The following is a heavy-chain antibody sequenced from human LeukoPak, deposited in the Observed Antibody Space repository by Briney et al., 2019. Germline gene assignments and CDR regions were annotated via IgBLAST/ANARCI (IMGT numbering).Heavy chain of an antibody. V-gene: IGHV4-38-2*01. Sequence: SETLSLTCAVSGHSISSGYYWGWIRQPPGKGLDWIASIYHSGGTSYNPSLKSRVTISVDTSKNQFSLKLSSVTAADTAVYYCARAPVGSAWVINWFDPWGQGNLVTVFS. CDR3: ARAPVGSAWVINWFDP. CDR2: IYHSGGT. D-gene: IGHD6-19*01. J-gene: IGHJ5*02. CDR1: GHSISSGYY.